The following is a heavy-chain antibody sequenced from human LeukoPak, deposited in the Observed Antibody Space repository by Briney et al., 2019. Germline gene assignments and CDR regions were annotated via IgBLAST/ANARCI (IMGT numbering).Heavy chain of an antibody. CDR2: ISGSGGST. Sequence: GALRLSCAASGFTFSSYGMSWVRQAPGKGLEWVSAISGSGGSTYYADSVKGRFTISRDNSKNTLYLQMNSLRAEGTAVYYCAELGITMIGGVWGKGTTVTISS. D-gene: IGHD3-10*02. J-gene: IGHJ6*04. CDR1: GFTFSSYG. CDR3: AELGITMIGGV. V-gene: IGHV3-23*01.